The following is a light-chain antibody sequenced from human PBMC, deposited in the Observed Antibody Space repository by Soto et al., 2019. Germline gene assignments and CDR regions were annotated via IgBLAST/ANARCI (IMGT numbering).Light chain of an antibody. CDR3: QEYNRRPPAT. V-gene: IGKV3-15*01. Sequence: ELVLTQSPATLSVSPGAGVTLSCRARQSVNNNLAWYQQKPGQAPSLLIYGASTRAAAVPARFSGSGSGTEFTLTISSLQSEDFAVYYCQEYNRRPPATFGQGTKVEIK. CDR1: QSVNNN. CDR2: GAS. J-gene: IGKJ1*01.